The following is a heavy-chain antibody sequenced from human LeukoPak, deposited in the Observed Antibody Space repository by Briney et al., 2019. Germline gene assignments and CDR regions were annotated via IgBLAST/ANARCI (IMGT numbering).Heavy chain of an antibody. D-gene: IGHD6-13*01. CDR3: ARADSSFDAFDI. CDR1: GFTFSSSS. J-gene: IGHJ3*02. V-gene: IGHV3-48*04. Sequence: GGSLRLSCAASGFTFSSSSMNWSRQAPGKGLEGISYISHSSSTIYYADSVKGRFTISRDNAKNSLYLQMNSLRAEDTAVYYCARADSSFDAFDIWGQGTMVTVSS. CDR2: ISHSSSTI.